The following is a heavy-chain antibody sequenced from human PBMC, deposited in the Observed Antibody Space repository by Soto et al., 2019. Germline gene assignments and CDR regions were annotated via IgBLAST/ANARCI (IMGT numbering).Heavy chain of an antibody. V-gene: IGHV3-15*01. CDR3: TTDLYAYYDSSGPGGGYYYYGMDV. D-gene: IGHD3-22*01. CDR2: IKSKTDGGTT. CDR1: GFTFSNAW. J-gene: IGHJ6*02. Sequence: PEGSLRLSCAASGFTFSNAWMSWVRQAPGKGLEWVGRIKSKTDGGTTDYAAPVKGRFTISRDDSKNTLYLQMNSLKTEDTAVYYCTTDLYAYYDSSGPGGGYYYYGMDVWGQGTTVTVSS.